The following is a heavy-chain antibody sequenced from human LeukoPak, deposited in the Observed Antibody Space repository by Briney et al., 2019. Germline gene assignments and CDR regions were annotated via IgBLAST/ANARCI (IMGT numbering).Heavy chain of an antibody. D-gene: IGHD6-13*01. CDR2: INPKSGGT. CDR3: ARDEPTTAGERGDY. CDR1: GYIFTGYY. J-gene: IGHJ4*02. Sequence: ASVKVSCKASGYIFTGYYMHWVRQAPGQGLEWMGWINPKSGGTNYAQKFQGRVTMTRDTSISTAYMELSRLRSDDTAVYYCARDEPTTAGERGDYWGQGTLVTVSS. V-gene: IGHV1-2*02.